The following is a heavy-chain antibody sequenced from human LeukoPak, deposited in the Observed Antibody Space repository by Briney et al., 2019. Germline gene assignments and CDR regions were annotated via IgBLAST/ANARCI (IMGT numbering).Heavy chain of an antibody. V-gene: IGHV3-21*01. Sequence: GGSLRLSCAASGFTFSSYSMNWVRQAPGKGLEWVSSISSSSSYIYYADSVKGRFTISRDNAKNSLYLQMNSLRAEDTAVYYCARDTVTRGYYYCYGMDVWGQGTTVTVSS. CDR3: ARDTVTRGYYYCYGMDV. CDR1: GFTFSSYS. J-gene: IGHJ6*02. CDR2: ISSSSSYI. D-gene: IGHD4-17*01.